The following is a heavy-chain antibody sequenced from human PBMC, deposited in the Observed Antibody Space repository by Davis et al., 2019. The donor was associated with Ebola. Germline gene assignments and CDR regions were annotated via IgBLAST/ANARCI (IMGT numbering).Heavy chain of an antibody. CDR3: ARTPWIARAVDDYFSYYTMDV. CDR1: GFTFSRHT. J-gene: IGHJ6*04. V-gene: IGHV3-21*01. CDR2: ITTNSAYI. D-gene: IGHD2-2*03. Sequence: PGGSLRLSCVASGFTFSRHTMNWVRQAPGKGLEWISSITTNSAYIFYTDSVKGRFTISRDDATNSLYLQVDSVRAGDTATYFCARTPWIARAVDDYFSYYTMDVWGKGTTVTVS.